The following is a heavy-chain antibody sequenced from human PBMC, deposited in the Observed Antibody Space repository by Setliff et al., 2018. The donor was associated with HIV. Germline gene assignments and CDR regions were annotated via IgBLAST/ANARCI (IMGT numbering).Heavy chain of an antibody. CDR3: ARDSSGPSVVWYAFDI. Sequence: LSLTCTASGGSISSGGYYWSWIRQHPGKGLEWIGYIFYSGSTYYNPSLKSRITISVDTPKNQFSLKLRSVTAADTAVYYCARDSSGPSVVWYAFDIWGQGTMVT. D-gene: IGHD2-21*01. V-gene: IGHV4-31*03. CDR2: IFYSGST. CDR1: GGSISSGGYY. J-gene: IGHJ3*02.